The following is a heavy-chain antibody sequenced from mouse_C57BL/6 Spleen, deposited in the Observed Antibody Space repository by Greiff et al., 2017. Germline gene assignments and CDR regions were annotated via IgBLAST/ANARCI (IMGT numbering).Heavy chain of an antibody. CDR1: GYTFTSYW. V-gene: IGHV1-64*01. CDR3: ARGPYSGAMDY. Sequence: VQLQQPGAELVQPGASVKLSCKASGYTFTSYWMHWVKQRPGQGLEWIGMIHPNSGSTNYNEKFKSKATLTVDKSSSTAYMQLSSLTSEDSAVYYCARGPYSGAMDYWGQGTSVTVSS. J-gene: IGHJ4*01. D-gene: IGHD2-10*01. CDR2: IHPNSGST.